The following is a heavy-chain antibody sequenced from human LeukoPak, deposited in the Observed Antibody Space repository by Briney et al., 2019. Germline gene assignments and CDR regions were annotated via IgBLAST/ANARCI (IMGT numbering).Heavy chain of an antibody. CDR1: GYSFTSYW. Sequence: GESLKISCKGSGYSFTSYWIGWVRQMPGKGLEWMGIIHPGDSDTRYSPSFQGQVTISADKSISTAYLQWSSLKASDTAMYYCARIDSSGYYKHERFDYWGQGTLVTVSS. V-gene: IGHV5-51*01. D-gene: IGHD3-22*01. J-gene: IGHJ4*02. CDR3: ARIDSSGYYKHERFDY. CDR2: IHPGDSDT.